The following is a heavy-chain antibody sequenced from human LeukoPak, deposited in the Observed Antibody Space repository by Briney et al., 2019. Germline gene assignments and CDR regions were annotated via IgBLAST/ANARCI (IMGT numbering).Heavy chain of an antibody. Sequence: SETLSLTCTVSGGSISIYYLSCIRQPPGKGLEWIGYIYYSGGTNYNPSPKSRVTISVDTSKNQFSLKLSSVTAADTAVYYCASTDFWSGYPVDYYFDYWGQGTLVTVSS. D-gene: IGHD3-3*01. CDR1: GGSISIYY. V-gene: IGHV4-59*08. CDR3: ASTDFWSGYPVDYYFDY. J-gene: IGHJ4*02. CDR2: IYYSGGT.